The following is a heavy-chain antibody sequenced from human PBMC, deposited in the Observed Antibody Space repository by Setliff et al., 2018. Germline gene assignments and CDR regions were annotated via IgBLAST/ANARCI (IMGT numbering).Heavy chain of an antibody. CDR2: ISAYTGKT. CDR1: GYTFTSFG. CDR3: ARDSSSGWRGAFDI. Sequence: VASVKVSCKTSGYTFTSFGIHWLRQARGQGLEWMGWISAYTGKTDYAQNFQGRVTMTTDTSTSTGYMELRSLRSDDTAVYYCARDSSSGWRGAFDIWGQGTMVTVS. D-gene: IGHD3-22*01. J-gene: IGHJ3*02. V-gene: IGHV1-18*01.